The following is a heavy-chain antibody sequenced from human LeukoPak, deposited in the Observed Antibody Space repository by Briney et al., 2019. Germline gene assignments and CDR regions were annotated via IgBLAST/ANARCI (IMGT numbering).Heavy chain of an antibody. CDR2: IYHSGST. CDR3: ARAGYTATVAFDI. Sequence: PSETLSLTCAVSGYSISSGYYWGWIRQPPGKGLERIGSIYHSGSTYYNPSLKSRVTISVDTSKNQFSLKLSSVTAADTAVYYCARAGYTATVAFDIWGQGTMVTVSS. V-gene: IGHV4-38-2*01. D-gene: IGHD5-18*01. CDR1: GYSISSGYY. J-gene: IGHJ3*02.